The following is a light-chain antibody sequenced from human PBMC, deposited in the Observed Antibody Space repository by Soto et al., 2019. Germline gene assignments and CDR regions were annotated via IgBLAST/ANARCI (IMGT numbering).Light chain of an antibody. J-gene: IGKJ4*01. V-gene: IGKV1-16*01. CDR2: TTS. Sequence: DIQMTQSPSSLSASVGDRVTITCRASQTIAMYVNWFQQKPGKAPKPLIYTTSSLQSGVPPRFSGSGSGTDFTLTISSLQPEDFATYYCHHLHSYPLGFGGGTKVEIK. CDR1: QTIAMY. CDR3: HHLHSYPLG.